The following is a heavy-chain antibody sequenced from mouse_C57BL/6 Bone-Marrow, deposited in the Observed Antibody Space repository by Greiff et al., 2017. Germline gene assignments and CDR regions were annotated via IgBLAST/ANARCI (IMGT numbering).Heavy chain of an antibody. D-gene: IGHD2-2*01. V-gene: IGHV1-74*01. CDR3: AIEGYDVRFAY. J-gene: IGHJ3*01. CDR2: IHPSDSDT. CDR1: GYTFTSYW. Sequence: QVQLKQPGAELVKPGASVKVSCKASGYTFTSYWMHWVKHRPGQGLEWIGRIHPSDSDTNYNQKFKGKATLTVDKSSSTAYMQLSSLTSEDSAVYYCAIEGYDVRFAYWGQGTLVTVSA.